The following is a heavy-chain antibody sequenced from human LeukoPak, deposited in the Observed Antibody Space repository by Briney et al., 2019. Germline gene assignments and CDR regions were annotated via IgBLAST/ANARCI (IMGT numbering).Heavy chain of an antibody. CDR3: ARAAAAGYYFDY. D-gene: IGHD6-13*01. V-gene: IGHV3-30*04. CDR2: ISYDGSNK. CDR1: GFTFSSYA. J-gene: IGHJ4*02. Sequence: GGSLRLSCAAPGFTFSSYAMHWVRRAPGKGLEWVAVISYDGSNKYYADSVKGRFTISRDNSKNTLYLQMNSLRAEDTAVYYCARAAAAGYYFDYWGQGTLVTVSS.